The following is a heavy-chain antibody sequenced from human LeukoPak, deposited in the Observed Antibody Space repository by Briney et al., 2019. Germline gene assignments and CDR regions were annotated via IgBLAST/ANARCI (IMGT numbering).Heavy chain of an antibody. D-gene: IGHD5-18*01. Sequence: PSETLSLTCTVSGGSISTYHWNWIRKSPEKGLEWIGYMQSTGNSNYNPSLKSHVTMSVDMSRNQIVLNLSSVTAADTAVYFCARDKQHSYGRYFDHWGQGTLVTVSS. CDR3: ARDKQHSYGRYFDH. V-gene: IGHV4-59*01. CDR1: GGSISTYH. J-gene: IGHJ4*02. CDR2: MQSTGNS.